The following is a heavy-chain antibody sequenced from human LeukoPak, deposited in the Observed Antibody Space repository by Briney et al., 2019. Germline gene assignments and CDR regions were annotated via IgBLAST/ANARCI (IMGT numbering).Heavy chain of an antibody. CDR2: IYYSGST. CDR3: ARAVSGRLDY. CDR1: GGSMSPYH. J-gene: IGHJ4*02. D-gene: IGHD6-19*01. V-gene: IGHV4-59*08. Sequence: SETLSLTCTVSGGSMSPYHWGWIRQPPGEGLEWTGYIYYSGSTNYNPSLNSRVTISVDTSKNQFSLRLSSVTAADTAIYYCARAVSGRLDYWGQGTLVTVSS.